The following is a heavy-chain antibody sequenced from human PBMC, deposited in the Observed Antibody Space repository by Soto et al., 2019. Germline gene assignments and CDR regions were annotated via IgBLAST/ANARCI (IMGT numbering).Heavy chain of an antibody. J-gene: IGHJ1*01. D-gene: IGHD2-15*01. CDR1: GFTFSSYG. CDR3: AKDYCSGGSCYPTRYFQH. CDR2: ISYDGSNK. Sequence: GGSLRLSCAASGFTFSSYGMHWVRQAPGKGLEWVAVISYDGSNKYYADSVKGRFTISRDNSKNTLYLQMNSLRAEDTAVYYCAKDYCSGGSCYPTRYFQHWGKGTLMSVSS. V-gene: IGHV3-30*18.